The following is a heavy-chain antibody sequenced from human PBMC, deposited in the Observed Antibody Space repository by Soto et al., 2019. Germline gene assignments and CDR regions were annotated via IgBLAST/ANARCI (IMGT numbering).Heavy chain of an antibody. V-gene: IGHV1-18*01. Sequence: ASVKVSCKASVYTFTSYGISWVRQAPGQGLEWMGWISAYNGNTNYAQKRQGRVTMTTDTSTSTAYMELRSLRSDDTAVYYCVLDWDSTIFGVDRMDFWGQGTTVTVSS. CDR3: VLDWDSTIFGVDRMDF. J-gene: IGHJ6*02. D-gene: IGHD3-3*01. CDR1: VYTFTSYG. CDR2: ISAYNGNT.